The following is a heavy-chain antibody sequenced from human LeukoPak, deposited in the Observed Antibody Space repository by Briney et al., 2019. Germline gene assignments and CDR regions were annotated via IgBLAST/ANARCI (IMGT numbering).Heavy chain of an antibody. Sequence: GESLKISCKGSGYSFPNYWIAWVRQMPGKGLEWMGIIYPGHSDTKYSPSFEGQVTLSADKSINTAYLQWSSLTASDTAMYYCARLTDYYDSSGYYRNYNWFDPWGQGTLVTVSS. J-gene: IGHJ5*02. V-gene: IGHV5-51*01. CDR3: ARLTDYYDSSGYYRNYNWFDP. D-gene: IGHD3-22*01. CDR1: GYSFPNYW. CDR2: IYPGHSDT.